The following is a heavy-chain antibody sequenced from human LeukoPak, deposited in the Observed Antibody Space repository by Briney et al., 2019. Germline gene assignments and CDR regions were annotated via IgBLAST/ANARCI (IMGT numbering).Heavy chain of an antibody. CDR3: ARAGAARRWGIDY. D-gene: IGHD6-6*01. J-gene: IGHJ4*02. CDR1: GGSFSGYY. CDR2: TNHSGST. V-gene: IGHV4-34*01. Sequence: KPSETLSLTCAVYGGSFSGYYWRWIRQPPGKGLEWIGETNHSGSTNYNPSLKSRVTISVDTSKNQFSLKLSSVTAADTAVYYCARAGAARRWGIDYWGQGTLVTVSS.